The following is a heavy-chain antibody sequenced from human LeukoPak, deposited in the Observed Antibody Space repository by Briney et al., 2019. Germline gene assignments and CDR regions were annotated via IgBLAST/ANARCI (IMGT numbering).Heavy chain of an antibody. CDR1: GFTFSSYE. J-gene: IGHJ4*02. D-gene: IGHD3-22*01. CDR2: ISSGGSTI. V-gene: IGHV3-48*03. CDR3: ARANLEEYYDSSGPNLDY. Sequence: TGGSLRLSCAASGFTFSSYEMNWVRQAPGKGLEWISYISSGGSTIYYADSVKGRFTISRDNAKNSLYLRMNSLRAEDTAVYYCARANLEEYYDSSGPNLDYWGQGTLVTVSS.